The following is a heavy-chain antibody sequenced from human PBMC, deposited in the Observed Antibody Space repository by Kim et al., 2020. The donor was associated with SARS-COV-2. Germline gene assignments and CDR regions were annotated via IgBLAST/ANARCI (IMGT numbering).Heavy chain of an antibody. CDR3: AREGKAYCGGDCYFRYFDL. D-gene: IGHD2-21*02. CDR2: ISSSSSYI. J-gene: IGHJ2*01. CDR1: GFTFSSYS. Sequence: GGSLRLSCAASGFTFSSYSMNWVRQAPGKGLEWVSSISSSSSYIYYADSVKGRFTISRDNAKNSLYLQMNSLRAEDTAVYYCAREGKAYCGGDCYFRYFDLWGRGTLVTVSS. V-gene: IGHV3-21*01.